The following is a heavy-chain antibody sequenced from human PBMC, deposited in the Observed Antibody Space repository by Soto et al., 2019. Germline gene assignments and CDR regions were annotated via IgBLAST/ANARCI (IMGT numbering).Heavy chain of an antibody. Sequence: QVQLVQSGAEVKKPGSSVKVSCKASGGTFSSYTISWVRQAPGQGLEWMGRIIPILGIANYAQKFQGRVTITADKSTSTAYMELSSLRSEDTAVYYCARTWTTVVTPYYYGMDVWGQGTTVTVSS. D-gene: IGHD4-17*01. CDR1: GGTFSSYT. CDR3: ARTWTTVVTPYYYGMDV. CDR2: IIPILGIA. V-gene: IGHV1-69*02. J-gene: IGHJ6*02.